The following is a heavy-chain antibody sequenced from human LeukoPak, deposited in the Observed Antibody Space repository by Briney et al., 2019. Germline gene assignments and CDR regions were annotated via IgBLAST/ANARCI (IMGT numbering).Heavy chain of an antibody. D-gene: IGHD3-10*01. CDR3: ARDINRSNFGSGSYYTSYYGVDV. V-gene: IGHV4-59*01. J-gene: IGHJ6*02. CDR2: IYYSGRT. CDR1: GGSIGYFY. Sequence: SETLSLTCTVSGGSIGYFYWSWIRQPPGKGLEWIGYIYYSGRTNYNPSLKSRVTISVDTSKNQFSLKLSSVTAADTAMYYCARDINRSNFGSGSYYTSYYGVDVWGQGTTVTVS.